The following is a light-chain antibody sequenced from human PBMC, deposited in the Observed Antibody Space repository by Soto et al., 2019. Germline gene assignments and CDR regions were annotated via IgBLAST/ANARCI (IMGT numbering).Light chain of an antibody. CDR3: QQYGSSPPYT. CDR2: GSS. Sequence: EVVLTQSPGTLSLSPGERATLSCRASQSVSNNYLAWYQQKPGQSPRLLIFGSSDRATGIPDRFSGSGSGTDFTLIINSLEPEDFAVYYCQQYGSSPPYTFGQGTKLEIK. J-gene: IGKJ2*01. V-gene: IGKV3-20*01. CDR1: QSVSNNY.